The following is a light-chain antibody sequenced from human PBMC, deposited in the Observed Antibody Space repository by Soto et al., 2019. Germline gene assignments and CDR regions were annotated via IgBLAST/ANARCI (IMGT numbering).Light chain of an antibody. J-gene: IGKJ1*01. CDR3: QLYNSYPWT. CDR2: DVS. V-gene: IGKV1-5*01. Sequence: EIHMTQSPSTLSACVGDRVGVRCLGSQSISGWLAWYQQKPGKAPKLLIYDVSSLESGVPSRFSGSGSGTEFTLAISSLQPDDFASYYCQLYNSYPWTFGQGTKVAIK. CDR1: QSISGW.